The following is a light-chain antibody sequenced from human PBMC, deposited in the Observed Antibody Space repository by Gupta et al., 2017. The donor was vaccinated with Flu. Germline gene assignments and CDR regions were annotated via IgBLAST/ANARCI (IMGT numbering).Light chain of an antibody. CDR2: AAS. V-gene: IGKV1-6*01. CDR1: QGIRND. CDR3: LQDYSYPLT. J-gene: IGKJ5*01. Sequence: GDRVTITCRASQGIRNDLGWYQQTPGEAPKLLIYAASSLQSGVPSRFSGSGSGTDFTLTISSLQPEDFATYYCLQDYSYPLTFGQGTRLEIK.